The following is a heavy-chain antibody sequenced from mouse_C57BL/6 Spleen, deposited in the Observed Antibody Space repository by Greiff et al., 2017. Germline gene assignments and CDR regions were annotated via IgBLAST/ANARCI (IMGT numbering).Heavy chain of an antibody. CDR2: FHPYNDDT. Sequence: VKLQESGAELVKPGASVKMSCKASGYTFTTYPIEWMKQNHGKSLEWIGNFHPYNDDTKYNEKFKGKATLTVEKSSSTVYLELSRLTSDDSAVYYCARNYYGSGYFDVWGTGTTVTVSS. CDR3: ARNYYGSGYFDV. CDR1: GYTFTTYP. D-gene: IGHD1-1*01. J-gene: IGHJ1*03. V-gene: IGHV1-47*01.